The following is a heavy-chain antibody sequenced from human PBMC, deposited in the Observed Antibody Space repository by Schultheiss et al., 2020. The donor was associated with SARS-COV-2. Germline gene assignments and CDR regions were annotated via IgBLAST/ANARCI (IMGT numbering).Heavy chain of an antibody. V-gene: IGHV3-23*01. CDR3: AKDHGGGEWLVRNPYYYYGMDV. CDR2: ISGSGGST. J-gene: IGHJ6*02. CDR1: GFTFSSYA. Sequence: GGSLRLSCAASGFTFSSYAMSWVRQAPGKGLEWVSAISGSGGSTYYADSVKGRFTISRDNSKNTLYLQMNSLRAEDTAVYYCAKDHGGGEWLVRNPYYYYGMDVWGQGTTVTVSS. D-gene: IGHD6-19*01.